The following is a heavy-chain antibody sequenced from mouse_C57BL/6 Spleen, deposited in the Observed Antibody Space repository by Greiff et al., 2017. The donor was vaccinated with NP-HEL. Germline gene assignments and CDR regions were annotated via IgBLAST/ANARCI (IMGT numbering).Heavy chain of an antibody. Sequence: QVQLQQSGTELVKPGASVKLSCKASGYTFTSYWMHWVKQRPGQGLEWIGNINPSNGGTNYTEKFKSKATLTVDNSSSTAYMQLSRLTSEDSAVYYCARSYYYGSSYDWSFDVWGTGTTVTVSS. CDR3: ARSYYYGSSYDWSFDV. CDR2: INPSNGGT. CDR1: GYTFTSYW. J-gene: IGHJ1*03. V-gene: IGHV1-53*01. D-gene: IGHD1-1*01.